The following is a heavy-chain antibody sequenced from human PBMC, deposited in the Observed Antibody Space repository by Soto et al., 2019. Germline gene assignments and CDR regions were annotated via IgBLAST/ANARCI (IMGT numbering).Heavy chain of an antibody. CDR3: ARALGAYCGGDRYWNSYYYYYYMDV. CDR1: GYTFTSYD. D-gene: IGHD2-21*01. J-gene: IGHJ6*03. V-gene: IGHV1-8*01. Sequence: ASVKVSCKASGYTFTSYDINWVRQATGQGLEWMGWMNPNSGNTGYAQKFQGRVTMTRNTSISTAYMELSSLRSEDTAVYYCARALGAYCGGDRYWNSYYYYYYMDVWGKGTTVTVSS. CDR2: MNPNSGNT.